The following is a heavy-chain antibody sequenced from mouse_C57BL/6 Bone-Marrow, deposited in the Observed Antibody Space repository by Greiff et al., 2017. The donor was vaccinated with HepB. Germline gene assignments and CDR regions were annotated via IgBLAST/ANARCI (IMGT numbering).Heavy chain of an antibody. J-gene: IGHJ2*01. V-gene: IGHV7-3*01. CDR1: GFTFTDYY. D-gene: IGHD1-1*02. Sequence: EVHLVESGGGLVQPGGSLSLSCAASGFTFTDYYMSWVRQPPGKALEWLGFIRNKANGYTTEYSASVKGRFTISRDNSQSILYLQMNALRAEDSATYYCARYIWGLSYYFDYWGQGTTLTVSS. CDR3: ARYIWGLSYYFDY. CDR2: IRNKANGYTT.